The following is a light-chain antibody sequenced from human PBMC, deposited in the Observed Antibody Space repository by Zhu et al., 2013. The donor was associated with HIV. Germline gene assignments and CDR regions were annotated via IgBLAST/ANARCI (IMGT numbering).Light chain of an antibody. CDR3: QQYNKWPPWT. Sequence: EIVLTQSPATLSLSPGERAILSCRASQSVSSYLAWYQQKPGQAPRLLIYGASTRATGIPARFSGSGSGTEFTLTISGLQSEDFAIYYCQQYNKWPPWTFGQGTKVDIK. CDR1: QSVSSY. J-gene: IGKJ1*01. CDR2: GAS. V-gene: IGKV3D-15*01.